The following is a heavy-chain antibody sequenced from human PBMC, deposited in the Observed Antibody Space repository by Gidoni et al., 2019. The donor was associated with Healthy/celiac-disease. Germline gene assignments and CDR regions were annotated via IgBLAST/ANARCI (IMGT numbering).Heavy chain of an antibody. Sequence: EVQLVESGGGLVQPGRSLRLSCAASGFTFDDYAMHWVRQAPGKGLEWVSGISWNSGSIGYADSVKGRFTISRDNAKNSLYLQMNSLRAEDTALYYCAKDIIPHAAAGFDYWGQGTLVTVSS. J-gene: IGHJ4*02. CDR3: AKDIIPHAAAGFDY. CDR2: ISWNSGSI. V-gene: IGHV3-9*01. CDR1: GFTFDDYA. D-gene: IGHD6-13*01.